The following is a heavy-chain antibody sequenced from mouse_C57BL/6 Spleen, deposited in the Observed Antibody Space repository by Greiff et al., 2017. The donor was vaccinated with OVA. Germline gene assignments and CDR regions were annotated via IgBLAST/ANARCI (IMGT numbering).Heavy chain of an antibody. D-gene: IGHD4-1*01. CDR2: INPNNGGT. CDR1: GYTFTDYN. Sequence: EVQLQQSGPELVKPGASVKIPCKASGYTFTDYNMDWVKQSHGKSLEWIGDINPNNGGTSYNQKFKGKATLTIDKSSSTAYMELRSLTSEDTAVYDCAREGTGTRWGAYWGQGTLVTVSA. V-gene: IGHV1-18*01. J-gene: IGHJ3*01. CDR3: AREGTGTRWGAY.